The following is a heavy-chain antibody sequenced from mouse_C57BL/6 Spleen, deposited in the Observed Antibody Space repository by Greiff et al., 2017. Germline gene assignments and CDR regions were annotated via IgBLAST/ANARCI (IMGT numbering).Heavy chain of an antibody. CDR2: ISSGNSAI. D-gene: IGHD2-2*01. J-gene: IGHJ1*03. CDR3: ARRGGYHGSFDD. Sequence: EVQLVESGGGLVKPGGSLKLSCAASGFTFSDYGMHWVRQAPEQGLEWVAYISSGNSAIYYADTVKGRFTISRDKAKNTPFLQMSSLRSEDTAVYYCARRGGYHGSFDDWGTGTTVTVSS. V-gene: IGHV5-17*01. CDR1: GFTFSDYG.